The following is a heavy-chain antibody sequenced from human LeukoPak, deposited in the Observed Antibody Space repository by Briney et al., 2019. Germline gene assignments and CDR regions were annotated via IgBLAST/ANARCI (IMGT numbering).Heavy chain of an antibody. CDR1: GGSISSYY. J-gene: IGHJ6*02. V-gene: IGHV4-59*01. D-gene: IGHD6-13*01. Sequence: PSETLSLTCTVSGGSISSYYWSWIRQPAGKGLEWIGSIYYSGSTYYNPSLKSRVTISVDTSKNQFSLKLSSVTAADTAVYYCARDPSSSWYLVGMDVWGQGTTDTVSS. CDR3: ARDPSSSWYLVGMDV. CDR2: IYYSGST.